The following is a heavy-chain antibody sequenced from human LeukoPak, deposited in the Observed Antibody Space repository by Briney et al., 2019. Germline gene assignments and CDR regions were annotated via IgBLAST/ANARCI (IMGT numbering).Heavy chain of an antibody. Sequence: PGGSLRLSCAASGFTFSSYAMHWVRQAPGKGLEWVAVISYDGSNKYYADSVKGRFTISRDNSKNTLYLQMNSLRAEDTAVYYCACVGVAGPYFYCYYMDVWGKGTTVTVSS. CDR1: GFTFSSYA. CDR2: ISYDGSNK. D-gene: IGHD6-19*01. CDR3: ACVGVAGPYFYCYYMDV. V-gene: IGHV3-30-3*01. J-gene: IGHJ6*03.